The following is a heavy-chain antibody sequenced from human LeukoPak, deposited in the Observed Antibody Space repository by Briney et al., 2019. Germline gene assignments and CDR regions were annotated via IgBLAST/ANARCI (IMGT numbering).Heavy chain of an antibody. V-gene: IGHV3-23*01. D-gene: IGHD3-10*01. CDR2: ISGSGGST. CDR1: GITFSDYW. CDR3: AKVELLVRGVIPYYFDY. J-gene: IGHJ4*02. Sequence: GGSLRLSCAASGITFSDYWMSWVRQAPGKGLEWVSAISGSGGSTYYADSVKGRFTISRDNSKNTLYLQMNSLRAEDTAVYYCAKVELLVRGVIPYYFDYWGQGTLVTVSS.